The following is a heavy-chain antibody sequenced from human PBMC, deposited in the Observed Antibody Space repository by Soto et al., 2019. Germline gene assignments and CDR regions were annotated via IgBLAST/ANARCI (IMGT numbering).Heavy chain of an antibody. V-gene: IGHV1-46*01. CDR2: LNPEIDKT. J-gene: IGHJ4*02. CDR1: GYTFTSYY. Sequence: ASVKVSCKASGYTFTSYYIHWIRQARGQGLEGMGILNPEIDKTSYAQKFQGRLAMTRDTSTSTAYMQLTSLRPEDAAVFYCVVYYYDRNGCYYYFDYWGQGTQVPVSS. D-gene: IGHD3-22*01. CDR3: VVYYYDRNGCYYYFDY.